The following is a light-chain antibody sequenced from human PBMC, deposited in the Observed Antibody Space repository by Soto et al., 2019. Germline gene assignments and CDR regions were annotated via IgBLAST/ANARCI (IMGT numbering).Light chain of an antibody. Sequence: EIVMTQSPSTLSVSPGERVTLSCRASQSINNKVAWYQQKPGQAPRLLIYGASTRATGISARFSGSGSGTEFTLTISSLQSEDFAVYYCQQYNNWPPITFGQGTRLEIK. V-gene: IGKV3-15*01. J-gene: IGKJ5*01. CDR3: QQYNNWPPIT. CDR1: QSINNK. CDR2: GAS.